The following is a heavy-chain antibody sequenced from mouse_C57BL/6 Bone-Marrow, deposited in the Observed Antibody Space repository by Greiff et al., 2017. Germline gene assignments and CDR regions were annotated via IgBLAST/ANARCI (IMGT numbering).Heavy chain of an antibody. CDR2: IRSKSNNYAT. V-gene: IGHV10-1*01. CDR3: VRHSWFAY. J-gene: IGHJ3*01. Sequence: VQLQQSGGGLVQPKGSLKLSCAASGFSFNTYAMNWVRQAPGKGLEWVARIRSKSNNYATYYADSVKDRFTISRDDSESMLYLQMNNLKTEDTAMYYCVRHSWFAYWGQGTLVTVSA. CDR1: GFSFNTYA.